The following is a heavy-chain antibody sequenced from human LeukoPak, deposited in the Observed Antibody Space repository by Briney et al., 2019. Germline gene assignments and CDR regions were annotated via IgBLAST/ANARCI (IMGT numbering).Heavy chain of an antibody. V-gene: IGHV3-23*01. CDR2: ISGSGGST. CDR3: AKKESSSSWYDYFDY. CDR1: GFTFSSYA. J-gene: IGHJ4*02. Sequence: GGSLRLSCAASGFTFSSYAMIWVRQAPGKGLEWVSAISGSGGSTYYADSVKGRFTISRDNSKNTLYLQMNSLRAEDTAVYYCAKKESSSSWYDYFDYWGQGTLVTVSS. D-gene: IGHD6-13*01.